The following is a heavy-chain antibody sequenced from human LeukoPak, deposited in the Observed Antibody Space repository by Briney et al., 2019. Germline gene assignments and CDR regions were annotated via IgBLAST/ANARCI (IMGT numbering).Heavy chain of an antibody. Sequence: SETLSLTCTVSGVSISSHYWSWIRQPPGKGLEWIGYIYYSRSTNYNHSLKSRVTISLETSTNQCSLKLSSVTAADTAVYYCSRQTITARRGYYYYYMDVWGKGTTVSVSS. CDR2: IYYSRST. V-gene: IGHV4-59*11. CDR3: SRQTITARRGYYYYYMDV. CDR1: GVSISSHY. D-gene: IGHD6-6*01. J-gene: IGHJ6*03.